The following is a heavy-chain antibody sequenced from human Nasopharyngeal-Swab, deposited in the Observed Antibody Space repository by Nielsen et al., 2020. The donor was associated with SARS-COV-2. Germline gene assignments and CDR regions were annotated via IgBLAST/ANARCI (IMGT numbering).Heavy chain of an antibody. CDR1: VCSFSSDNW. J-gene: IGHJ5*01. CDR3: ARVMYGGFDS. V-gene: IGHV4-4*02. D-gene: IGHD2-8*01. CDR2: MFHGGTR. Sequence: SELLSSTFAPSVCSFSSDNWLSWARHPPGEGLDWIGEMFHGGTRNYNPSLRSRVPISLDMSKTHFSLTLTSVTAADTAVYYCARVMYGGFDSWGQGTLVTVSS.